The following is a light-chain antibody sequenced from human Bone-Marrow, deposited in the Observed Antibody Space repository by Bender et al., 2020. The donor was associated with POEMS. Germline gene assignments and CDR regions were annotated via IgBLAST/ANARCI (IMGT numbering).Light chain of an antibody. J-gene: IGLJ1*01. Sequence: QSALTQPASVSGSPGQSITISCTGTGSDIGSHNRVSWLQQLPGKAPKVIIYEGSQRPSGVSDRFSGSKSGNTASLTISGLQAEDEADYYCNSYTSGITLYVFGGGTKLTVL. CDR2: EGS. CDR1: GSDIGSHNR. CDR3: NSYTSGITLYV. V-gene: IGLV2-14*02.